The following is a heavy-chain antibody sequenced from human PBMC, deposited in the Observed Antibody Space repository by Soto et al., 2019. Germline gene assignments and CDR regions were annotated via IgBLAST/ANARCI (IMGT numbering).Heavy chain of an antibody. D-gene: IGHD6-13*01. CDR1: GGSISSGGYY. CDR3: ARGGSSSGYEAFDI. CDR2: IYYSGST. V-gene: IGHV4-31*03. J-gene: IGHJ3*02. Sequence: SETLSLTCTVSGGSISSGGYYWSWIRQHPGKGLEWIGYIYYSGSTYYNPSLKSRVTISVDTSKNQFSLKLSSVTAADTAVYYCARGGSSSGYEAFDIWGQGTRVT.